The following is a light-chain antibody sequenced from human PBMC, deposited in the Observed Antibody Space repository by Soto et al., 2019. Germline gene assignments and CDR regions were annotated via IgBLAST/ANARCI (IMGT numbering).Light chain of an antibody. J-gene: IGKJ2*01. CDR1: QSVDSNY. CDR3: QHYGNSIYT. V-gene: IGKV3-20*01. CDR2: ATS. Sequence: DNVLTQSPGTLSLSPGERAILSCRASQSVDSNYLAWYQQKPGQAPRLLIYATSTRATGIPDRFSSSGSGTDFTLTINRLEPEDFAVYYCQHYGNSIYTFGQGTKLEI.